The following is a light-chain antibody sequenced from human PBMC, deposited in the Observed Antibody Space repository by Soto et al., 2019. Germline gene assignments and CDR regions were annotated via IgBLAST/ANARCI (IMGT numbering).Light chain of an antibody. CDR1: QSVSSK. Sequence: EIVMTQSPATLSVSPGERATLSCRASQSVSSKLAWYQQKPGQAPRLLIYGASTRATGIPARFSGSGSGTEFTLTISSLQSEDFAVYYCQHYGSSPFTFGPGTKVDIK. CDR2: GAS. V-gene: IGKV3-15*01. J-gene: IGKJ3*01. CDR3: QHYGSSPFT.